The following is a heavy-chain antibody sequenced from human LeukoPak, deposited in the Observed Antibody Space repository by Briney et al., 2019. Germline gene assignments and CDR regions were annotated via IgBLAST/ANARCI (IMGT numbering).Heavy chain of an antibody. CDR1: GFTFSSYS. Sequence: GGSLRLSCAASGFTFSSYSMNWVRQAPGKGLEWVSSISSSSSYIYYADSVKGRFTISRDNAKNSLYLQMNSLRAEDTAVYYCARVGGSSGYDAFDIWGQGTMVTVSS. D-gene: IGHD3-22*01. CDR2: ISSSSSYI. V-gene: IGHV3-21*01. CDR3: ARVGGSSGYDAFDI. J-gene: IGHJ3*02.